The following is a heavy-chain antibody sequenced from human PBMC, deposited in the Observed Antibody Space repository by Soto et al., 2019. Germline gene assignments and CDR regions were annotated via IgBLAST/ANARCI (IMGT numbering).Heavy chain of an antibody. D-gene: IGHD3-16*01. Sequence: PGGSLRLSCAASGFTFSSYGMHWVRQAPGKGLEWVAVIWYDGSNKYYADSVKGRFTISRDNSKNTLYLQMNSLRAEDTAVYYSARDQVWGSYPLYYFDYWGQGTLVTVSS. V-gene: IGHV3-33*01. CDR3: ARDQVWGSYPLYYFDY. J-gene: IGHJ4*02. CDR2: IWYDGSNK. CDR1: GFTFSSYG.